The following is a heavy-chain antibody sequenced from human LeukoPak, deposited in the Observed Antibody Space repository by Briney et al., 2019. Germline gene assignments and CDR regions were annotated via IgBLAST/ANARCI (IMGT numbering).Heavy chain of an antibody. V-gene: IGHV4-4*09. CDR1: GGSISSYY. CDR2: IYTSGST. D-gene: IGHD1-1*01. J-gene: IGHJ4*02. CDR3: ASDNPLIGTTGTTGFDY. Sequence: SSETLSLTCTVSGGSISSYYWSWIRQPPGKGLEWIGYIYTSGSTNYNPSLKSRVTISVDTSKNQFSLKLSSVTAADTAVYYCASDNPLIGTTGTTGFDYWGQGTLVTVSS.